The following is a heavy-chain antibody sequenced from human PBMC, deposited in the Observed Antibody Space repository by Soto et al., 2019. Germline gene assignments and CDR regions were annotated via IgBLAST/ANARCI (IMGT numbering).Heavy chain of an antibody. CDR1: GYTFTSYD. CDR3: ARPVTFYYDYVWGSYRSGWFDP. V-gene: IGHV1-8*01. J-gene: IGHJ5*02. CDR2: MNPNRGNT. D-gene: IGHD3-16*02. Sequence: QVQLVQSGAEVKKPGASVKVSCKASGYTFTSYDINWVRQATGQGLEWMGWMNPNRGNTGYAQKFQGRVTMTRNTSISTAYMELSSLRSEDTAVYYCARPVTFYYDYVWGSYRSGWFDPWGQGTLVTVSS.